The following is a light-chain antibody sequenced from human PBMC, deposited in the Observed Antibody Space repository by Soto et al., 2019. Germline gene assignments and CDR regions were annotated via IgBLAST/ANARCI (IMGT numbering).Light chain of an antibody. CDR3: GAWDDSLNGSV. J-gene: IGLJ1*01. CDR2: SNN. Sequence: QSVLTHPPSASGTPGQRVTISCSGSTSNIESNTVNWYQQVPGTAPKLLIYSNNQRPSGVPDRFSGSKSGTSASLAISGLQSGDEADYFCGAWDDSLNGSVFGIGTKVTVL. V-gene: IGLV1-44*01. CDR1: TSNIESNT.